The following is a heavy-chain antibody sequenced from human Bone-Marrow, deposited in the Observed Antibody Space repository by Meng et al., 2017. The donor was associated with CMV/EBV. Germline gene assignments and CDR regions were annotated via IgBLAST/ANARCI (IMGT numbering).Heavy chain of an antibody. Sequence: GGSLRLSCAASGFTFSSYEMNWVRQAPGKGLEWVSYISSSGSTIYYADSVKGRFTISRDNAKNSLYLQMNSLRAEDTAVYYCARAQSPYYDFWSGHYYYYGMDVWGQWNTVNVAS. CDR2: ISSSGSTI. CDR3: ARAQSPYYDFWSGHYYYYGMDV. V-gene: IGHV3-48*03. CDR1: GFTFSSYE. J-gene: IGHJ6*02. D-gene: IGHD3-3*01.